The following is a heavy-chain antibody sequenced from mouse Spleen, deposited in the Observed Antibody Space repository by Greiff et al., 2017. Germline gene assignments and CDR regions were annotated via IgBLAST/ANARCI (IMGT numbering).Heavy chain of an antibody. Sequence: EVQVVESGGGLVQPGGSLKLSCAASGFTFSSYTMSWVRQTPEKRLEWVAYISNGGGSTYYPDTVKGRFTISRDNAKNTLYLQMSSLKSEDTAMYYCARQGGNYPSWFAYWGQGTLVTVSA. CDR3: ARQGGNYPSWFAY. D-gene: IGHD2-1*01. CDR1: GFTFSSYT. V-gene: IGHV5-12-2*01. J-gene: IGHJ3*01. CDR2: ISNGGGST.